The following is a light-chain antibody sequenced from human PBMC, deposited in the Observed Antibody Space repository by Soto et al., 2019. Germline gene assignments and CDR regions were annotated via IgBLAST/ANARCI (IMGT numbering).Light chain of an antibody. J-gene: IGLJ1*01. CDR1: SRGVGGYNY. CDR3: SSYTSSSTYV. V-gene: IGLV2-14*01. Sequence: TQPASLSGSPCQATPTSLTGTSRGVGGYNYVSWYQQHPGKAPKLMIYDVSNRPSGVSNRFSGSKSGNTASLTISGLQADDEADYYCSSYTSSSTYVFGTGTKVTVL. CDR2: DVS.